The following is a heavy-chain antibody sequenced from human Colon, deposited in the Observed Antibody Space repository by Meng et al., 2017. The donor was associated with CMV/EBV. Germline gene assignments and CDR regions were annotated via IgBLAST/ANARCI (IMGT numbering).Heavy chain of an antibody. CDR3: AKDRRRLSGSYSGGMDV. D-gene: IGHD1-26*01. CDR1: GFNFSNYG. J-gene: IGHJ6*02. V-gene: IGHV3-30*02. CDR2: IKYDGSKE. Sequence: GGSLRLSCAASGFNFSNYGMHWVRQAPGKGLEWVSFIKYDGSKEWFADSVKGRFTISRDNSKNTLYLQMNSLRAEDTAVYYCAKDRRRLSGSYSGGMDVWGQGTTVTVSS.